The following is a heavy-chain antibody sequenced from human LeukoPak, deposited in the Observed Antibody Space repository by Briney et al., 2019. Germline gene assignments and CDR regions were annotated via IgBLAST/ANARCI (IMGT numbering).Heavy chain of an antibody. J-gene: IGHJ4*02. D-gene: IGHD3-9*01. CDR2: ISGTGRA. Sequence: TPSETLSLTCSVSTGSINTYFWTWVRQPAGKGLAWIGRISGTGRAYYNPSLESRVTISLDPSNNQFSLKVTSVTAADTAVYYCARGNEMTKTSGYYSFGYWGQETLVSVSP. V-gene: IGHV4-4*07. CDR3: ARGNEMTKTSGYYSFGY. CDR1: TGSINTYF.